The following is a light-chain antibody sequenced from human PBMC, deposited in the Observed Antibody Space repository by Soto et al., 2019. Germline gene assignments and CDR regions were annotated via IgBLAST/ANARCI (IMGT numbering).Light chain of an antibody. V-gene: IGKV3-15*01. CDR1: KSFSRN. J-gene: IGKJ2*03. CDR3: PQYKNWPPGGYG. Sequence: EIVRTQSPATLSVSTWESATLSCSTSKSFSRNLAWYHQKPVQAPRLLIYDASTRSTGIPARFSGSGSGTEFTLTISGLQSEDFAVSDCPQYKNWPPGGYGFGQG. CDR2: DAS.